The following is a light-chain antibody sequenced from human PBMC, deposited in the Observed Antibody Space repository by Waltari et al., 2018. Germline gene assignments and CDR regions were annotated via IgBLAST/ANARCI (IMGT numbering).Light chain of an antibody. CDR3: SSYASSSTLVV. V-gene: IGLV2-14*03. Sequence: QSALTQPAPVSGSPGHSITLPCTGTISDVSGYDYVSWYQQHPDKAPKLMIYDVTNRPSGVSNRFSGSKSGNTASLTISGLQAEDEADYYCSSYASSSTLVVFGGGTKLTVL. CDR2: DVT. CDR1: ISDVSGYDY. J-gene: IGLJ2*01.